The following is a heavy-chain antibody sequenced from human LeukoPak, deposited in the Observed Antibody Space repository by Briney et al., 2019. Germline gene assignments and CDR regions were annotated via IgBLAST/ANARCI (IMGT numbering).Heavy chain of an antibody. Sequence: SESVSLTCSVSGVSISSYYWSWIRQPPGRGLEWVGYIYFSGSMNYNPSLKSRVTISADTSKNQLSLKLSSVTAADTAVYYCARSSGYTYGSDYWGQGTLVTVSS. CDR3: ARSSGYTYGSDY. J-gene: IGHJ4*02. CDR2: IYFSGSM. V-gene: IGHV4-59*08. D-gene: IGHD5-18*01. CDR1: GVSISSYY.